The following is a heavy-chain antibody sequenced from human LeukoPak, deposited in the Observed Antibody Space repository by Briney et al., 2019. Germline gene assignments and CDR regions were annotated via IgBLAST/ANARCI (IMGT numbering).Heavy chain of an antibody. CDR2: ISSSSSYI. V-gene: IGHV3-21*01. Sequence: GGSLRLSCAASGFTFSSYSMNWVRQAPGKGLEWVSAISSSSSYIYYADLVKGRFTISRDNAKNSLYLQMNSLRAEDTAVYYCARDRAGSFDYWGQGTLVTVSS. CDR3: ARDRAGSFDY. D-gene: IGHD1-26*01. J-gene: IGHJ4*02. CDR1: GFTFSSYS.